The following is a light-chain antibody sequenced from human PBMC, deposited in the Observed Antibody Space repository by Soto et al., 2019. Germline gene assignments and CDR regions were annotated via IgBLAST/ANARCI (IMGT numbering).Light chain of an antibody. V-gene: IGKV1-39*01. CDR1: QSISSY. CDR2: AAS. J-gene: IGKJ2*01. CDR3: QQSYSTPRYT. Sequence: DIQMTQSPSSLSASVGDRVTITCRASQSISSYLNWYQQKPGKAPKLLIYAASSLQSGVPSRFXGSGSGTDFTLTISSLQPEDFVTYYCQQSYSTPRYTFGQGTKLEIK.